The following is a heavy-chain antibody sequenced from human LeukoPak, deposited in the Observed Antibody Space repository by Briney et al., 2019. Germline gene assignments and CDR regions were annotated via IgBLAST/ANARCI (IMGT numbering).Heavy chain of an antibody. Sequence: SETLSLTCTVSGXSISTYYWSWIRQPPGKGPEYIAYMYYSGSTKSNPSLKSRVTMSVDASRSQFSLKLSSVTAADTAVYYCARGRMFSSGWYSYYFDYWGQGTLVTVSS. V-gene: IGHV4-59*01. CDR1: GXSISTYY. CDR3: ARGRMFSSGWYSYYFDY. J-gene: IGHJ4*02. CDR2: MYYSGST. D-gene: IGHD6-19*01.